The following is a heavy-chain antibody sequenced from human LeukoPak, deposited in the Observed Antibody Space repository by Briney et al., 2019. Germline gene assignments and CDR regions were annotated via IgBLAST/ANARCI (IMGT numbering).Heavy chain of an antibody. CDR2: FYYTGST. V-gene: IGHV4-59*12. CDR1: GGSITSYY. CDR3: ARAPPDGGNSGLYY. Sequence: PSETLSLTCTVSGGSITSYYWSWLRQPPGKGLEWIGHFYYTGSTNYNPSLKSRVTISAETSRNQFSLRLNSVTAADTAVYYCARAPPDGGNSGLYYWGQGTLVTVSS. D-gene: IGHD4-23*01. J-gene: IGHJ4*02.